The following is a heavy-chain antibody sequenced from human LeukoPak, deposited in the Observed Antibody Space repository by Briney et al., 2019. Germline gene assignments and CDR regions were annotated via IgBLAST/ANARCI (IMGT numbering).Heavy chain of an antibody. D-gene: IGHD6-19*01. Sequence: GGSLGLSCTASGFTVSSSYMTWVRQAPGKGLEWVSLIYGGGGIYYADSVKSRFTISRHNSENTLYLEMNSLRPEDTAVYYCARVGVGTVAGNYFDDWGQGTLVTVSS. CDR1: GFTVSSSY. J-gene: IGHJ4*02. CDR3: ARVGVGTVAGNYFDD. V-gene: IGHV3-53*04. CDR2: IYGGGGI.